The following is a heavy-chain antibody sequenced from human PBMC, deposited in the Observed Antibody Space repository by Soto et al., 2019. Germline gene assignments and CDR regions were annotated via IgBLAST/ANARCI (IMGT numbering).Heavy chain of an antibody. D-gene: IGHD2-2*01. CDR1: GGSISSYY. CDR2: IYYSGST. Sequence: SETLSLTCTVSGGSISSYYWSWIRQPPGKGLEWIGYIYYSGSTNYNPSLKSRVTISVDTSKNQFSLKLSSVTAADTAVYYCARSMGYCSSTSCYHSQYYCYGMDVWGQGTTVTVSS. J-gene: IGHJ6*02. V-gene: IGHV4-59*01. CDR3: ARSMGYCSSTSCYHSQYYCYGMDV.